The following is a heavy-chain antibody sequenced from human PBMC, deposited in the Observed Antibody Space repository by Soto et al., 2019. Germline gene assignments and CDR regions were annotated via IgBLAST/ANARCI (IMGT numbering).Heavy chain of an antibody. D-gene: IGHD1-1*01. J-gene: IGHJ6*02. V-gene: IGHV3-49*04. CDR1: GFTFGDYA. CDR3: TRDWRYSPGYNGLAD. Sequence: PGGSLRLSCTASGFTFGDYAMSWVRQAPGKGLEWIGFIRGKYYDGTTEYAASVKGRFSISRDDSKNITYLQMNSLKTEDTAVYYCTRDWRYSPGYNGLADWGLGTTVTVSS. CDR2: IRGKYYDGTT.